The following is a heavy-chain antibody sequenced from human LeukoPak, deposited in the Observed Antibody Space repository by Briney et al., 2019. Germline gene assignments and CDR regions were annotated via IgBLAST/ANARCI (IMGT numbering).Heavy chain of an antibody. CDR3: ARGIYGDYGLGY. CDR1: GGSISSGSYY. V-gene: IGHV4-61*02. J-gene: IGHJ4*02. Sequence: SETLSLTCTVSGGSISSGSYYWRWIRQPAGKGLEWIGRIYTSGSTNYNPSLKSRFTMSVETSKNQFSLKLSSVTAADTAVYLCARGIYGDYGLGYWGQGTLVTVSS. CDR2: IYTSGST. D-gene: IGHD4-17*01.